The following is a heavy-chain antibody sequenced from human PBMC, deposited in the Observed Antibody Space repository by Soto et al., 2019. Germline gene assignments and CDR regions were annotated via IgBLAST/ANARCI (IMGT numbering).Heavy chain of an antibody. J-gene: IGHJ4*02. Sequence: GESLKISCQGSGYSFTSNWIGWVRQMPGKGLEWMGIINPADSDIKYSPSFQGQVTISADKSIGTAYLQWSSLKASDTAMYYCARHQRDDASRKIDCWGQGTLVTVSS. CDR3: ARHQRDDASRKIDC. D-gene: IGHD3-16*01. V-gene: IGHV5-51*01. CDR1: GYSFTSNW. CDR2: INPADSDI.